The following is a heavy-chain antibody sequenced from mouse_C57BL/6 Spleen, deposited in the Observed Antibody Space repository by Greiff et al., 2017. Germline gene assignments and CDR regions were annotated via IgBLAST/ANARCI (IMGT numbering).Heavy chain of an antibody. V-gene: IGHV5-17*01. CDR1: GFTFSDYG. CDR3: ARTRGNYYAMDY. D-gene: IGHD2-1*01. Sequence: EVQLVESGGGLVKPGGSLKLSCAASGFTFSDYGMHWVRQAPEKGLEWVAYISSGSRTIYYADTVKGRFTISRDNAKNTLFLQMTSLRSEDTAMYYCARTRGNYYAMDYWGQGTSVTVSS. J-gene: IGHJ4*01. CDR2: ISSGSRTI.